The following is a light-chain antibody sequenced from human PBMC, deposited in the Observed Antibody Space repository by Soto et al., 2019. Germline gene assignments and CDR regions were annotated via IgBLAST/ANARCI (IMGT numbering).Light chain of an antibody. CDR3: QQYNNGTLEWT. CDR1: QSVSSN. CDR2: GAS. J-gene: IGKJ1*01. V-gene: IGKV3-15*01. Sequence: EIVMTQSPATLSVSPGERATLSCSASQSVSSNLAWYQQKPGQAPRLLIYGASTRATGIPARFSGSGSGTEFTLTISSLQSEDFAGSYGQQYNNGTLEWTFGQGTKVEIK.